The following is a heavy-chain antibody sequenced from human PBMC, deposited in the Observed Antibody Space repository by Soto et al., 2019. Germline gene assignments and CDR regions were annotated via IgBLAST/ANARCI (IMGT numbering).Heavy chain of an antibody. V-gene: IGHV3-15*01. CDR3: TTASQWLPPYS. J-gene: IGHJ4*02. CDR2: IKSRADGGTT. Sequence: PWGSLRLSWAASGFTFTKAWTTWVRQTPGKGLEWVGRIKSRADGGTTDYAASVKDRFIISRDDSNDTLYLHMNRLKTDDTAVYYCTTASQWLPPYSWGQGALVTVS. CDR1: GFTFTKAW. D-gene: IGHD6-19*01.